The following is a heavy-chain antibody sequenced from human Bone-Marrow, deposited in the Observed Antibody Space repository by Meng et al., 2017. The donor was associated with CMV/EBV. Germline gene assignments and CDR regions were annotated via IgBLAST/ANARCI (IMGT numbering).Heavy chain of an antibody. CDR2: IYYSGST. CDR3: AREGLGSSAFDI. J-gene: IGHJ3*02. D-gene: IGHD3-10*01. Sequence: SKTLSLTCTVSGGSISSYYWSWIRQPPGKGLEWIGYIYYSGSTNYNPSLKSRVTISVDTSKNQFSLKPSSVTAADTDVYYCAREGLGSSAFDIWGQGTMVTVSS. V-gene: IGHV4-59*01. CDR1: GGSISSYY.